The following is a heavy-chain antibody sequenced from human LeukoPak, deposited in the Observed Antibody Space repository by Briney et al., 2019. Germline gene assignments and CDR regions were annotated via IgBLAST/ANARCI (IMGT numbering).Heavy chain of an antibody. CDR3: ARGAPYCSGGSCMYYFDY. J-gene: IGHJ4*02. CDR2: IKQDGSEK. V-gene: IGHV3-7*04. CDR1: GFTFSSYW. Sequence: PGGSLRLSCAASGFTFSSYWMNWVRQAPGKGLEWVANIKQDGSEKYYADSVKGRFTISRDNAKNSLYLQMNSLRAEDTAVYYCARGAPYCSGGSCMYYFDYWGQGTLVTVSS. D-gene: IGHD2-15*01.